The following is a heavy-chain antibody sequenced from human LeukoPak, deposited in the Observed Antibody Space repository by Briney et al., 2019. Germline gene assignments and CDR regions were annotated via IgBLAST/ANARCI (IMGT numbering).Heavy chain of an antibody. V-gene: IGHV1-69*02. Sequence: GASVKVSCKASGGTFSSYTISWVRQAPGQGLEWMGRIIPILGIANYAQKFQGRVTITADKSTSTAYMELSSLRSEDTAVYYCARTYRKGSSDGYNELLGYWGQGTLVPVSS. J-gene: IGHJ4*02. CDR1: GGTFSSYT. CDR3: ARTYRKGSSDGYNELLGY. CDR2: IIPILGIA. D-gene: IGHD5-24*01.